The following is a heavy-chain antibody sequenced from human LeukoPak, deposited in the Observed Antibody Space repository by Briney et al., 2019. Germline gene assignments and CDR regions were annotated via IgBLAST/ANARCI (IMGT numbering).Heavy chain of an antibody. J-gene: IGHJ4*02. D-gene: IGHD2-2*01. CDR1: GFTFSSYS. CDR2: ISSSSSHI. Sequence: GGSLRLSCAASGFTFSSYSMNWVRQAPGKGLEWVSSISSSSSHIYYADSVKGRFTISRDNSKNTLYLQMNSLRAEDTAVYYCAKDINWFAGIVVVPAVDYWGQGTLVTVSS. V-gene: IGHV3-21*01. CDR3: AKDINWFAGIVVVPAVDY.